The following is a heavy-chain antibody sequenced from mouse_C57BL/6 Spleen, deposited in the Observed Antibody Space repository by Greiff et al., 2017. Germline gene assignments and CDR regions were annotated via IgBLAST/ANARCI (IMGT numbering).Heavy chain of an antibody. CDR1: GFNIKNTY. D-gene: IGHD1-1*01. Sequence: VQLQQSVAELVRPGASVKLSCTASGFNIKNTYMHWVKQRPEQGLEWIGRIDPANGNTKYAPKFQGKATITADTSSNTAYLQLGSLTSEDTAIYYCARQDITTVVASYYYAMDYWGQGTSVTVSS. CDR3: ARQDITTVVASYYYAMDY. J-gene: IGHJ4*01. CDR2: IDPANGNT. V-gene: IGHV14-3*01.